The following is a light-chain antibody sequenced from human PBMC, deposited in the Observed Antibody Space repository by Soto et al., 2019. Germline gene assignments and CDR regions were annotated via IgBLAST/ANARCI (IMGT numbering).Light chain of an antibody. CDR1: SSDVGGYNY. CDR2: EVS. CDR3: SSYTRSSTLV. Sequence: QLVLTQPASVSGSPGQSITISCTGTSSDVGGYNYLSWYQQHPGKAPKLMIYEVSNRPSGVSNRFSGSKSGNTASLTISGLQAEDEADYYCSSYTRSSTLVFGTGTKLTVL. J-gene: IGLJ1*01. V-gene: IGLV2-14*01.